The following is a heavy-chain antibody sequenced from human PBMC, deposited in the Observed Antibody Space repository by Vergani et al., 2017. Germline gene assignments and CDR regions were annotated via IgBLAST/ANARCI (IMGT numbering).Heavy chain of an antibody. V-gene: IGHV1-2*02. D-gene: IGHD3-22*01. J-gene: IGHJ1*01. Sequence: QVQLVQSGAEVKKPGASVKVSCKTSGYTFSAYYINWVRQAPGQGPEWMGWINPNSGGTNYAQKFQGRVTMTRDTSISTAYLELSNLRSDDTAAFYCARRYYDSICHYYLYFLHWGQGTLVTVSS. CDR1: GYTFSAYY. CDR2: INPNSGGT. CDR3: ARRYYDSICHYYLYFLH.